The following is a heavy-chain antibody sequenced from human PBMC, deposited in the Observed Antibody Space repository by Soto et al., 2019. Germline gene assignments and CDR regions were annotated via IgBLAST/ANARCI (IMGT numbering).Heavy chain of an antibody. CDR2: ISSSSSYI. J-gene: IGHJ6*02. CDR1: GFTFSSYS. Sequence: EVQLVESGGGLVKPGGSLRLSCAASGFTFSSYSMNWVRQAPGKGLEWVSSISSSSSYIYYADSVKGRFTISKDNAKNSLYLQMNSRRAEDTAVYYCARDGRRDYDFWSGSPAPYYYYGMDVWGQGTTVTVSS. D-gene: IGHD3-3*01. V-gene: IGHV3-21*01. CDR3: ARDGRRDYDFWSGSPAPYYYYGMDV.